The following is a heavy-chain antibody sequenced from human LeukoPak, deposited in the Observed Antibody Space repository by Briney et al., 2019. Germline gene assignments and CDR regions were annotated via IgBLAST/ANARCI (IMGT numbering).Heavy chain of an antibody. D-gene: IGHD3-9*01. V-gene: IGHV4-4*02. J-gene: IGHJ5*02. CDR3: ARETFDILTGYHWFDP. CDR2: IYHSGST. Sequence: SGTLSLTCAVSGGSISSSNWWCWVRQPPGKGLEWIGEIYHSGSTNYNPSLKSRVTISVDKSKNQFSLKLSSVTAADTAVYYCARETFDILTGYHWFDPWGQGTLVTVSS. CDR1: GGSISSSNW.